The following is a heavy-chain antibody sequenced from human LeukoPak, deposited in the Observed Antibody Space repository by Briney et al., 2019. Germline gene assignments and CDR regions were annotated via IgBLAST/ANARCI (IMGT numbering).Heavy chain of an antibody. CDR1: GFTFRSYA. V-gene: IGHV3-23*01. CDR3: AKDPLPVIATSYFDS. Sequence: GGTLRLSCAGSGFTFRSYAMSWVRQAPGKGLEWVSIISGSGTNTYYADSVKGRFTISRDNSQNTLYLQMNSLRAEDTAVYYCAKDPLPVIATSYFDSWGQGTLVTVSS. J-gene: IGHJ4*02. D-gene: IGHD3-10*01. CDR2: ISGSGTNT.